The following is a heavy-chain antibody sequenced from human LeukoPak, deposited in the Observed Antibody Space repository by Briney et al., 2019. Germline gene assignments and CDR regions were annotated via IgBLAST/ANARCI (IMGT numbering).Heavy chain of an antibody. Sequence: SVKVSCKASGGTFSSYAISWVRQAPGQGLEWMGGIIPIFGTANYAQKFQGRVTITTDESTSTAYMELSSLRSEDTAVYYCARGTAMDLCYYYMDVWGKGTTVTVSS. J-gene: IGHJ6*03. D-gene: IGHD5-18*01. V-gene: IGHV1-69*05. CDR3: ARGTAMDLCYYYMDV. CDR2: IIPIFGTA. CDR1: GGTFSSYA.